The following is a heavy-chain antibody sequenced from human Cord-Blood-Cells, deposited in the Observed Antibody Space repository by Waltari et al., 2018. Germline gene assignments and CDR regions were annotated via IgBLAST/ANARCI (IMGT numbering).Heavy chain of an antibody. V-gene: IGHV1-69*01. D-gene: IGHD4-17*01. CDR2: IIPIFGTA. Sequence: QVQLVQSGAEVKKPGSSVKVSCKASGGTFSSYAISWVRHAPGQGLEWMGGIIPIFGTANYAQKFQGRVTITADESTSTAYMELSSLRSEDTAVYYCARDRDYGDYNWFDPWGQGTLVTVSS. CDR1: GGTFSSYA. CDR3: ARDRDYGDYNWFDP. J-gene: IGHJ5*02.